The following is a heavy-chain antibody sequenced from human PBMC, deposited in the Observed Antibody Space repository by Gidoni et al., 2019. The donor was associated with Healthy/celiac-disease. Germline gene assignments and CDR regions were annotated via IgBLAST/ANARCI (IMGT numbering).Heavy chain of an antibody. CDR2: MNPNSGNT. V-gene: IGHV1-8*01. CDR3: ARGESWFDP. CDR1: GYTFTSYA. J-gene: IGHJ5*02. Sequence: QVQLVQSGAEVKKPGASVKVPCKASGYTFTSYASDGVRQATGQGLEWMRWMNPNSGNTGYAQKFQGRVTMTRNTSISTAYMELSSLRSEDTAVYYCARGESWFDPWGQGTLVTVSS.